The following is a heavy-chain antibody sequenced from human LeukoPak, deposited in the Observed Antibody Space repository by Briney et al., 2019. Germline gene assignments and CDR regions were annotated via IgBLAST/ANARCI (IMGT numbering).Heavy chain of an antibody. CDR1: GFTFGSYA. CDR2: IGTSGGYT. Sequence: GGSLRLSCAASGFTFGSYAMSWVRQAPGKGLEWVSTIGTSGGYTNYVDSVKGRFTISRDNSKNTLYLQMNSLRAEDTAAYHCAKDPNGDYIGAFDMWGQGTMVTVSS. J-gene: IGHJ3*02. D-gene: IGHD4-17*01. V-gene: IGHV3-23*01. CDR3: AKDPNGDYIGAFDM.